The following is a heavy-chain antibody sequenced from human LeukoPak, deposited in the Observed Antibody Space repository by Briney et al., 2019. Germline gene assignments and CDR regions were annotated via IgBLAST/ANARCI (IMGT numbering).Heavy chain of an antibody. Sequence: GGSLRLFCAASGFAFSSSWMLWVRHAPGKGLVWVSRINSDGTYTNYADSVKGRFTISRDNAKNTLYLQMNSLRAEDTAVYYCARDLSHTFDYWGQGTLVTVSS. J-gene: IGHJ4*02. CDR3: ARDLSHTFDY. V-gene: IGHV3-74*01. CDR1: GFAFSSSW. CDR2: INSDGTYT.